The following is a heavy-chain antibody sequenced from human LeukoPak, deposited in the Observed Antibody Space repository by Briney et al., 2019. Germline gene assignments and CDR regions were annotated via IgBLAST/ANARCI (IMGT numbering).Heavy chain of an antibody. CDR2: IHYNGNT. CDR3: ARHISSGGTYAYFDY. J-gene: IGHJ4*02. Sequence: SETLSLTCTVSGSMYNYYWSWIRQPPGKGLEWIGYIHYNGNTNYNPSLKGRVTMSLDTSKSQVSLKLNSVTAADTAVYYCARHISSGGTYAYFDYWGQGTLVTVSS. V-gene: IGHV4-59*08. D-gene: IGHD1-26*01. CDR1: GSMYNYY.